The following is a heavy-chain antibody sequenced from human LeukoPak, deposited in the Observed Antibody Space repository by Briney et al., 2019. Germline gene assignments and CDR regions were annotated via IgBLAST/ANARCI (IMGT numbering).Heavy chain of an antibody. CDR2: IKSESDGGTT. D-gene: IGHD3-10*01. CDR3: TTEDRLLWFGDIPENWFDS. J-gene: IGHJ5*01. CDR1: GFTFNDAW. Sequence: PGGSLRLSCGASGFTFNDAWMSWVRQAPGKGLEWVGRIKSESDGGTTEYAAPVKDRCTILRDDSKNTLYLEMNGLTTEDTAVYYCTTEDRLLWFGDIPENWFDSWGPGTLVTVSS. V-gene: IGHV3-15*01.